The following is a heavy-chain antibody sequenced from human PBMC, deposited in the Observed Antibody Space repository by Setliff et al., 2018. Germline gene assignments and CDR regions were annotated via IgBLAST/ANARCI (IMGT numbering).Heavy chain of an antibody. V-gene: IGHV4-39*07. D-gene: IGHD2-15*01. CDR1: GGSISSSSYY. CDR2: IYYSGST. J-gene: IGHJ5*02. Sequence: PSETLSLTCTVSGGSISSSSYYWGWIRQPPGKGLEWIGSIYYSGSTYYNPSLKSRVTISVDTSKNQFSLKINSVTAADTAVYYCARGHCSSGECPNYFDPWGQGTQVTV. CDR3: ARGHCSSGECPNYFDP.